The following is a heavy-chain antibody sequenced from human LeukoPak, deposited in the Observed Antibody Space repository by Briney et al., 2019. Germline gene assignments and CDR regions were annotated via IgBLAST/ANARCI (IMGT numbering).Heavy chain of an antibody. CDR1: GFTFNSYW. CDR2: IDEDGKTI. J-gene: IGHJ5*02. CDR3: VSDLCGGDDQ. Sequence: GGSLRLSCAASGFTFNSYWMHWVRQAPGKSLVGVSRIDEDGKTIDYADSVKGRFTISRDNAKDTLYLQMSSLRDEDTAVYYCVSDLCGGDDQWGRGTLVTVSS. D-gene: IGHD3-3*01. V-gene: IGHV3-74*01.